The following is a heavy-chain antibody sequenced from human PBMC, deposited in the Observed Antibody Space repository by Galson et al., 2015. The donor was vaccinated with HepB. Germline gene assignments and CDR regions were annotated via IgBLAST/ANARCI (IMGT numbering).Heavy chain of an antibody. Sequence: SVKVSCKASGGTFSSYTISWVRQAPGQGLEWMGRIIPILGIANYAQKFQGRVTITADKSTSTAYMELSSLRSEDTAVYYCARGRRVAGTKYYYGMDVWGQGTTVTVSS. D-gene: IGHD6-19*01. V-gene: IGHV1-69*02. J-gene: IGHJ6*02. CDR3: ARGRRVAGTKYYYGMDV. CDR1: GGTFSSYT. CDR2: IIPILGIA.